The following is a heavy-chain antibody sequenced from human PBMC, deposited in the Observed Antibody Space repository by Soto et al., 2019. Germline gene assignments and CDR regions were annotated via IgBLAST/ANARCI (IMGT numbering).Heavy chain of an antibody. CDR3: ATNMDYYYGPGSGNGHGV. CDR2: INPKFGDT. J-gene: IGHJ6*02. Sequence: QVQLVQSGAEVKEPGDSVRVSCEASGYTFTAYYIHWVRQAPGQGLEGMGWINPKFGDTNYAQDFKGRLTLTRDMSISTVYMDLSRLTSDDTAIYCCATNMDYYYGPGSGNGHGVWGQGTTVNVFS. V-gene: IGHV1-2*02. D-gene: IGHD3-10*01. CDR1: GYTFTAYY.